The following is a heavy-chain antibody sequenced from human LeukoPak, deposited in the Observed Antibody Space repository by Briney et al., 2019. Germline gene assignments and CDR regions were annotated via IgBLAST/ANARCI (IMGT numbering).Heavy chain of an antibody. CDR2: IYPGDSDT. CDR3: ATNTMFRGIHAFDI. D-gene: IGHD3-10*01. Sequence: KHGESLKISCKGSGYSFTSYWIGWVRQMPGKGLEWMGIIYPGDSDTRYSPSFQGQVTISADKSISTAYLQWSSLKASDSAMYYCATNTMFRGIHAFDIWGQGTMVTVSS. J-gene: IGHJ3*02. CDR1: GYSFTSYW. V-gene: IGHV5-51*01.